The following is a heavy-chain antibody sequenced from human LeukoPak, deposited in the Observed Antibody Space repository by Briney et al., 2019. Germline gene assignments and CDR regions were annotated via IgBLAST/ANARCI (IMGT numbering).Heavy chain of an antibody. Sequence: GGSLRLSCAASGFTFSSYAINWVRQAPGKWLEWVSAISGSGGSTYYADSVKGRFTISRDNSKNTLYLQMNSLRAEDTAVYYCAKAEWELLFDYWGQGTLSPSPQ. V-gene: IGHV3-23*01. CDR1: GFTFSSYA. CDR3: AKAEWELLFDY. D-gene: IGHD1-26*01. CDR2: ISGSGGST. J-gene: IGHJ4*02.